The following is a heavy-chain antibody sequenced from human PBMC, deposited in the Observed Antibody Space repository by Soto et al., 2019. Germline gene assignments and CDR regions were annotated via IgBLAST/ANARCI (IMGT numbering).Heavy chain of an antibody. V-gene: IGHV3-7*01. D-gene: IGHD3-10*02. Sequence: GGSLRLSCAASGFTFSSYWMSWVRQAPGKGLEWVANIKQDGSEKYYVDSVKGRFTISRDNAKNSLYLQMNSLRAEDTAVYYCARNYVPSVGSPGSSGTYDYWSQGTLVTVSS. CDR3: ARNYVPSVGSPGSSGTYDY. CDR1: GFTFSSYW. CDR2: IKQDGSEK. J-gene: IGHJ4*02.